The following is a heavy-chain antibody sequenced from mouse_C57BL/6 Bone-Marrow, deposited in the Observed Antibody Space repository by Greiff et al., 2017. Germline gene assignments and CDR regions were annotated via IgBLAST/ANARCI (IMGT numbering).Heavy chain of an antibody. CDR3: ARRGDPYYFDY. D-gene: IGHD2-13*01. Sequence: DVQLVESGGGLVQPGGSLKLSCAASGFTFSDYYMYWVRQTPEKRLEWVAYISNGGGSTYYPDTVKGRFTISRDNAKNTLYLQMSRLKSEDTAMYYCARRGDPYYFDYWGQGTTLTVSS. CDR2: ISNGGGST. V-gene: IGHV5-12*01. CDR1: GFTFSDYY. J-gene: IGHJ2*01.